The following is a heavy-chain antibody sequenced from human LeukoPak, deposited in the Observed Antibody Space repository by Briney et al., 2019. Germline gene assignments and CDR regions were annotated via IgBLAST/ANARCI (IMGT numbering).Heavy chain of an antibody. Sequence: GGSLRLSCAASGFTFSSYSMNWVRQAPGKGLEWVSSISSSSSYTYYADSVKGRFTISRDNAKNSLYLQMNSLRAEDTAVYYCARAPEGVYYDSSGYPIWGQGTMVTVSS. CDR3: ARAPEGVYYDSSGYPI. V-gene: IGHV3-21*01. D-gene: IGHD3-22*01. CDR2: ISSSSSYT. J-gene: IGHJ3*02. CDR1: GFTFSSYS.